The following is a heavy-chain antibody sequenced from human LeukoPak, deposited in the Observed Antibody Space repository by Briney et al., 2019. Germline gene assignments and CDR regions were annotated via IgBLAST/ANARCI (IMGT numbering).Heavy chain of an antibody. D-gene: IGHD5-18*01. J-gene: IGHJ4*02. V-gene: IGHV3-74*01. CDR3: ARDAPGNTALDY. CDR2: INGYGSST. Sequence: PGGSLRLSCAASGFTFVSYWMHWLRQAPGKGLVWVSRINGYGSSTDFADSVKGRFTISRDNAKNTLYLQMNSLRAEDTAVYYCARDAPGNTALDYWGQGTLVTVSS. CDR1: GFTFVSYW.